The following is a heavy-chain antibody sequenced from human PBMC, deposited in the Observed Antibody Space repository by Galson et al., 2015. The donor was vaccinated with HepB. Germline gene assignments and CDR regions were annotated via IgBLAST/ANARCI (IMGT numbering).Heavy chain of an antibody. CDR1: GFTFNSYA. Sequence: SLRHSCAASGFTFNSYAMSWVRQAQGKGLEWVSAISGSGGRTYYADSVKGRFTISRDNSKNSLYLQMNSLRVEDAAVYYCAKDMRNYYDRKSPFDYWGQGTLVTVSS. D-gene: IGHD3-22*01. CDR3: AKDMRNYYDRKSPFDY. J-gene: IGHJ4*02. CDR2: ISGSGGRT. V-gene: IGHV3-23*01.